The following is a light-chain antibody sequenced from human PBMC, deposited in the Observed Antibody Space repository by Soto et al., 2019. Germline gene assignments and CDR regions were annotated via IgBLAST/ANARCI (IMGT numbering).Light chain of an antibody. J-gene: IGKJ1*01. V-gene: IGKV3-11*01. CDR2: DAS. Sequence: EIVLTQSPATLSLSPGETATLSCRASQSVSSYLAWYQQKSGQAPRLLIYDASNRATGIPDRFSGSGSGTDFTLTISTLEPEDSAAYYCHQRGSWPRGTFGQWTKVDIK. CDR1: QSVSSY. CDR3: HQRGSWPRGT.